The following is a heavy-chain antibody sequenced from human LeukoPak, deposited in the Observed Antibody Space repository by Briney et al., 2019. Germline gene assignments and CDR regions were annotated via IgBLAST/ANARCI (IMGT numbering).Heavy chain of an antibody. Sequence: SETLSLICAVYGGSFSGYYWSWIRQPPGKGLEWIGEINHSGGTNYNPSLKSRVTISVDTSKNQFSLKLYSVTAADTAVFYCASGWELLDWGQGTLVTVSS. CDR3: ASGWELLD. J-gene: IGHJ4*02. CDR1: GGSFSGYY. CDR2: INHSGGT. D-gene: IGHD1-26*01. V-gene: IGHV4-34*01.